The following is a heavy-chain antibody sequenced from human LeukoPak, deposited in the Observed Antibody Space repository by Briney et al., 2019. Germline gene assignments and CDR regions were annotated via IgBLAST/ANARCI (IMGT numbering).Heavy chain of an antibody. CDR2: ISGSGGST. J-gene: IGHJ4*02. CDR3: AKVMGYYDSSGYYYVSCDY. Sequence: GGSLRLSCAASGFTLSSYAMSWVRQAPGKGLEWVSAISGSGGSTYYADSVKGRFTISRDNSKNTLYLQMNSLRAEDTAVYYCAKVMGYYDSSGYYYVSCDYWGRGTLVTVSS. CDR1: GFTLSSYA. V-gene: IGHV3-23*01. D-gene: IGHD3-22*01.